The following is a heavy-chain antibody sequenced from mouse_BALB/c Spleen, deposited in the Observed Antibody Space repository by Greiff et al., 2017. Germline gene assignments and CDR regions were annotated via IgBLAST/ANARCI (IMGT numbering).Heavy chain of an antibody. Sequence: EVKLVESGGDLVKPGGSLKLSCAASGFTFSSYGMSWVRQTPDKRLEWVATISSGGSYTYYPDSVKGRFTISRDNAKNTLYLQMSSLKSEDTAMYYCARGVPFDYWGQGTTLTVSS. CDR3: ARGVPFDY. V-gene: IGHV5-6*01. J-gene: IGHJ2*01. CDR2: ISSGGSYT. CDR1: GFTFSSYG.